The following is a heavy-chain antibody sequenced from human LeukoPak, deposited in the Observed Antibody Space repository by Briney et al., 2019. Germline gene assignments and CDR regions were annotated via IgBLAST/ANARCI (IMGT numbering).Heavy chain of an antibody. V-gene: IGHV4-34*01. D-gene: IGHD3-3*01. Sequence: SATLSLTCAVYGGSFSGYYWSWIRQPPGKGLEWIGEINHSGSTNYNPSLKSRVTISVDTSKNQFSLKLSSVTAADTAVYYCAENDFWSGYSGYWGQGTLVTVSS. CDR1: GGSFSGYY. J-gene: IGHJ4*02. CDR2: INHSGST. CDR3: AENDFWSGYSGY.